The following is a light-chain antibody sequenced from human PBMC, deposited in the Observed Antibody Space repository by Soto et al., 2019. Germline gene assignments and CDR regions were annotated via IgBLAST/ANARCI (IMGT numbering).Light chain of an antibody. CDR1: QSISSD. Sequence: EIVFTQSPATLSLPPGERASLSCRARQSISSDLAWYQQKPGQAPRLLIYDASNRATGIPARFSGSGSGTDFTLIISSLEPEDSAIYYCQQRSSWPPVFTFGQGTRLEIK. V-gene: IGKV3-11*01. J-gene: IGKJ5*01. CDR2: DAS. CDR3: QQRSSWPPVFT.